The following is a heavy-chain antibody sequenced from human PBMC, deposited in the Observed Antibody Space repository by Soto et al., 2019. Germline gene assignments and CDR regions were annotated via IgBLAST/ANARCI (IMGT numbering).Heavy chain of an antibody. CDR2: ISSNGGTT. Sequence: EVQLAESGGGMVQPGGSLRLSCVASGFTFSSYDMHWVRQAPGKGLEYVSSISSNGGTTYYGNSVKGRVTISRDNSKNTLYLHMGSLRSEDMAVYYCVRRVSGNYDYWGQGTLVTVSS. J-gene: IGHJ4*02. D-gene: IGHD1-7*01. V-gene: IGHV3-64*01. CDR1: GFTFSSYD. CDR3: VRRVSGNYDY.